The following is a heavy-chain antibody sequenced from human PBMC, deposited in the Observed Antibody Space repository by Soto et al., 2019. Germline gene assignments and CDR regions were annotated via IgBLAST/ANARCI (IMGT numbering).Heavy chain of an antibody. CDR2: IWYDGSNK. CDR3: ATGIAVAGTEGYYYYGMDV. CDR1: GFTFSSYG. D-gene: IGHD6-19*01. J-gene: IGHJ6*02. Sequence: GGSLRLSCAASGFTFSSYGMHWVRQAPGKGLEWVAVIWYDGSNKYYADSVKGRFTISRDNSKNTLYLQMNSLRAEDTAVYYCATGIAVAGTEGYYYYGMDVWGQGTTVTVSS. V-gene: IGHV3-33*01.